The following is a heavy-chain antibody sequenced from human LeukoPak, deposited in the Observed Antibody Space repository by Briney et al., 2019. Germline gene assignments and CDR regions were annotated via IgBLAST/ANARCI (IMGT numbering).Heavy chain of an antibody. J-gene: IGHJ4*02. V-gene: IGHV1-2*02. Sequence: GASVKVSCKASGYTFTGYYMHWVRQAPGQGLEWMGWINPNSGATLYAQKFQGRVTMTRDTSFNKAYMELSSLRSDDTAVYYCTRAKRVIFDYWGQGTLVTVSS. CDR1: GYTFTGYY. CDR2: INPNSGAT. CDR3: TRAKRVIFDY. D-gene: IGHD1-1*01.